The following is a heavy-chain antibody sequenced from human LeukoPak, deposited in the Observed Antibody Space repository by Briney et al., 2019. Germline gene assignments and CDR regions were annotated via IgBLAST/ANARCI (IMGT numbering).Heavy chain of an antibody. CDR1: GFTFSSYG. CDR2: IRYDGSNK. CDR3: AKVGERWLQFAYFDY. J-gene: IGHJ4*02. D-gene: IGHD5-24*01. V-gene: IGHV3-30*02. Sequence: GGSLRLSCAASGFTFSSYGMHWVRQAPGKGLEWVAFIRYDGSNKYYADSVKGRFTVSRDNSKNTLYLQMNSLRAEDTAVYYCAKVGERWLQFAYFDYWGQGTLVTVSS.